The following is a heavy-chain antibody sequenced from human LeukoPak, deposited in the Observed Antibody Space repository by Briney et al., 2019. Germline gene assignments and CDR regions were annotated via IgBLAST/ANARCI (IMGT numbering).Heavy chain of an antibody. CDR1: GGSFSGYY. J-gene: IGHJ4*02. Sequence: PSETLSLTCAVYGGSFSGYYWNWIRQPPGKGLEWIGEINHCGSTNYNPSLKSRVTISVDTSKNQFSLKLSSVTAADTAVYYCARATRRMVRGVIITPYDYWGQGTLVTVSS. CDR3: ARATRRMVRGVIITPYDY. V-gene: IGHV4-34*01. D-gene: IGHD3-10*01. CDR2: INHCGST.